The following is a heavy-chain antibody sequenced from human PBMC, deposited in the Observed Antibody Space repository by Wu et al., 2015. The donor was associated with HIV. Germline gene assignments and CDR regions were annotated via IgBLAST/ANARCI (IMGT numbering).Heavy chain of an antibody. V-gene: IGHV1-69*12. CDR1: GGTFSSYA. Sequence: QVQLVQSGAEVKKPGSSVKVSCKASGGTFSSYAISWVRQAPGQGLEWMGGIIPIFGTANYAQKFQGRVTITADESTSTANMELSSLRSEDTAVYYCARGPGYSSGWYLPDYYYYMDVWGKGTTVTVSS. D-gene: IGHD6-19*01. CDR3: ARGPGYSSGWYLPDYYYYMDV. J-gene: IGHJ6*03. CDR2: IIPIFGTA.